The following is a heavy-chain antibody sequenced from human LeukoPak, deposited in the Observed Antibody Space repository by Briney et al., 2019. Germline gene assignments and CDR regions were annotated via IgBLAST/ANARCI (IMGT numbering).Heavy chain of an antibody. Sequence: PSETLSPTCIVSGYSISSGYYWDWIRQPPGKGLEWIASIYHSGKSYYNPSLKSRVTMSVDTSKNQFSLKLSSVTAADTAVYFCARGPYSYDSSGAFDIWGQGTMVTVSS. V-gene: IGHV4-38-2*02. D-gene: IGHD3-22*01. CDR3: ARGPYSYDSSGAFDI. CDR2: IYHSGKS. J-gene: IGHJ3*02. CDR1: GYSISSGYY.